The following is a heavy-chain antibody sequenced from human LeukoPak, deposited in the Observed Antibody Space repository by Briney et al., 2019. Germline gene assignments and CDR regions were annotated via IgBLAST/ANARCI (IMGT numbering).Heavy chain of an antibody. J-gene: IGHJ4*02. CDR3: ARGGGSYYDFDY. V-gene: IGHV4-59*01. CDR2: IYYGGST. D-gene: IGHD3-10*01. Sequence: SETLSLTCTVSGGSISSYYWNWIRQPPGKGLEWIGYIYYGGSTSYNPSLKGRVTISVDTSKNQFSLRLSSVTAADTAVYYCARGGGSYYDFDYWGQGTLVTVSS. CDR1: GGSISSYY.